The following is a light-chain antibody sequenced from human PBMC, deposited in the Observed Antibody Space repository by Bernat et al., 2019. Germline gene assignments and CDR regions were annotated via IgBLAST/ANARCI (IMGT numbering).Light chain of an antibody. CDR3: SSQAGTNNFYV. CDR1: SSDVGRYNY. J-gene: IGLJ1*01. V-gene: IGLV2-8*01. CDR2: EVT. Sequence: QSALTQPPSASGSLGQSVTISCTGTSSDVGRYNYVSWYQQHPGKAPKLIIHEVTQRPSGVPDRFSASKSGNTASLTVSGLQAEDEADYYCSSQAGTNNFYVFGTGTKVTIL.